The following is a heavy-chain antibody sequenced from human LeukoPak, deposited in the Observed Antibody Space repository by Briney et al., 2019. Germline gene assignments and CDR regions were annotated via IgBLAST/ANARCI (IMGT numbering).Heavy chain of an antibody. J-gene: IGHJ4*02. CDR3: ARDLSGWSYYFDY. D-gene: IGHD6-19*01. CDR1: GYTFTSYG. Sequence: ASVKVSCKASGYTFTSYGISWVRQAPGQGLEWMGWISAYNGNTNYAQKLQGRVTMTTDTSTSTAYTELRSLRSDDTAVYYCARDLSGWSYYFDYWGQGTLVTVSS. V-gene: IGHV1-18*01. CDR2: ISAYNGNT.